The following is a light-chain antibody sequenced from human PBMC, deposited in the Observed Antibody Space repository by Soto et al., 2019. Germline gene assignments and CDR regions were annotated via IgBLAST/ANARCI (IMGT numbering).Light chain of an antibody. J-gene: IGLJ2*01. CDR2: DVN. CDR3: CSYAGSYTLV. CDR1: SSDVGGYHY. V-gene: IGLV2-11*01. Sequence: QSALTQPRSVSGSPGQSVTLSCTGTSSDVGGYHYVSWYQHHPGKAPQIIIFDVNKRPSGVPDRFSGSKSGNTASLTISGLQTEDEADYYCCSYAGSYTLVFGGGTKVTVL.